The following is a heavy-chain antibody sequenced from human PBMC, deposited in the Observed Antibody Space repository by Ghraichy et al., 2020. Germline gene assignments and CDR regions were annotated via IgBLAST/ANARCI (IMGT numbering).Heavy chain of an antibody. D-gene: IGHD6-6*01. CDR3: AHRVAARLKNLYNWFDP. CDR1: GFSLSTSGVG. CDR2: IYWDDDK. J-gene: IGHJ5*02. Sequence: SGPTLVKPTQTLTLTCTFSGFSLSTSGVGVGWIRQPPGKALEWLALIYWDDDKRYSPSLKSRLTITKDTSKNQVVLTMTNMDPVDTATYYCAHRVAARLKNLYNWFDPWGQGTLVTVSS. V-gene: IGHV2-5*02.